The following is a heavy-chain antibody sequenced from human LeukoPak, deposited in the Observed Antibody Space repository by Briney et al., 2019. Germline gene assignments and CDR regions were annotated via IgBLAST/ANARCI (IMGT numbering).Heavy chain of an antibody. CDR2: LTGADGGT. V-gene: IGHV3-23*01. J-gene: IGHJ4*02. D-gene: IGHD1-26*01. Sequence: PGGSLRLSCAASGFXFSTSAISWVRQTPGKGLEWVSSLTGADGGTYYADSVKGRFTISRDNSKHTLYLEMNSLRAEDTAVYYCAKRLLVGTTVRPYFDYWGQGTLVTVSS. CDR1: GFXFSTSA. CDR3: AKRLLVGTTVRPYFDY.